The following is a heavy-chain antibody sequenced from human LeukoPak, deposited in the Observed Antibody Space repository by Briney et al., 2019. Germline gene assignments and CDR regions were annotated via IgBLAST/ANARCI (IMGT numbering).Heavy chain of an antibody. J-gene: IGHJ4*02. CDR1: GFTVSSNS. D-gene: IGHD4/OR15-4a*01. V-gene: IGHV3-53*01. CDR2: IYSGTT. CDR3: ARRAGAYSHPYDY. Sequence: SGGSLRLPCTVSGFTVSSNSMSWVRQAPGKGLEWVSFIYSGTTHYSDSVKGRFTISRDNSKNTLYLQMNSLRAEDTAVYYCARRAGAYSHPYDYWGQGTLVTVSS.